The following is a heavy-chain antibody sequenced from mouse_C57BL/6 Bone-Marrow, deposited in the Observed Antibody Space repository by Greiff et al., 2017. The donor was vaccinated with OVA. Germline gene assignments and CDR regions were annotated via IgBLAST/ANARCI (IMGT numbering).Heavy chain of an antibody. J-gene: IGHJ1*03. CDR1: GYAFSSSW. CDR3: ASPNYGSSFHWYFDV. D-gene: IGHD1-1*01. Sequence: QVQLQQSGPELVKPGASVKISCKASGYAFSSSWMNWVKQRPGKGLEWIGRIYPGDGDTNYNGKFKGKATLTADKSSSTAYMQLSSLTSEDSAVYFCASPNYGSSFHWYFDVWGTGTTVTVSS. V-gene: IGHV1-82*01. CDR2: IYPGDGDT.